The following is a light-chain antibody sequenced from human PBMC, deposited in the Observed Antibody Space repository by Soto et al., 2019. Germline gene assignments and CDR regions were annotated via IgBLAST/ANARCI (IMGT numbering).Light chain of an antibody. CDR2: AAS. V-gene: IGKV1-9*01. CDR1: QAIARH. CDR3: QRIDTLPI. J-gene: IGKJ4*01. Sequence: IQMTQSPSSLSASVGDTVSITCRASQAIARHVAWYQQIPGKAPRVLIHAASTLQSGVPSRFSGSGSGTDFTLTSGSLQAEDFATYYCQRIDTLPIFGGGTKVEI.